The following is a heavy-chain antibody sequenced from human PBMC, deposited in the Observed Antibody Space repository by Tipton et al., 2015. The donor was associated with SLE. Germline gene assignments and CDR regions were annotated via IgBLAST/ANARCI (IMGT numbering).Heavy chain of an antibody. CDR2: IYYSGST. CDR1: GGSISSSSYY. J-gene: IGHJ5*02. CDR3: ARAKGSTGQRFDP. Sequence: TLSLTCTVSGGSISSSSYYWGWIRQPPGKGLEWIGSIYYSGSTNYTPSLKSRVTISVDKSKNQFSLKLSSVTAADTAVYYCARAKGSTGQRFDPWGQGTLVTVSS. D-gene: IGHD2-2*01. V-gene: IGHV4-39*07.